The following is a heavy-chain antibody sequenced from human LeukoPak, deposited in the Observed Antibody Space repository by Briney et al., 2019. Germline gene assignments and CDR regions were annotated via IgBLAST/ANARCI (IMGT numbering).Heavy chain of an antibody. Sequence: GGSLRLSCAASGFTFSGSWMSWIRQAPGKGLEWVANIKQDGSEKYYVDSVKGRFTISRDNTKNSLYLQMNSLRVEDTAVYYCARDRRRSPLAFGEFNYWGQGTLVTVSS. J-gene: IGHJ4*02. CDR1: GFTFSGSW. CDR2: IKQDGSEK. CDR3: ARDRRRSPLAFGEFNY. D-gene: IGHD3-10*01. V-gene: IGHV3-7*01.